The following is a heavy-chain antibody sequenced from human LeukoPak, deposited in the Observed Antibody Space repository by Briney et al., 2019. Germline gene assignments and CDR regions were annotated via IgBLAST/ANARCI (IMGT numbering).Heavy chain of an antibody. J-gene: IGHJ4*02. D-gene: IGHD6-19*01. Sequence: GGSLRLSCAASGFTFSNAWMSWVRQAPGKGLEWVGRIKSKTDGGTTDYAAPVKGRFTISRDDSKNTLYLQMNSLKTEDTAVYYCTTDKEYSSGWYMDYWGQGTLVTVSS. CDR3: TTDKEYSSGWYMDY. CDR2: IKSKTDGGTT. V-gene: IGHV3-15*01. CDR1: GFTFSNAW.